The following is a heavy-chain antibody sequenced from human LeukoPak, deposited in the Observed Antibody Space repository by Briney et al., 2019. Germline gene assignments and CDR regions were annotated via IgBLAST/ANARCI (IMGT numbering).Heavy chain of an antibody. J-gene: IGHJ4*02. Sequence: GASVKVSCKASGYTFTGYYMHWVRQAPGQGLEWMGRINPNSGGTNYAQKFQGRVTMTRDTSISTAYMELSRLRSDDTAVYCCARGITMIVVVPGYWGQGTLVTVSS. CDR3: ARGITMIVVVPGY. CDR2: INPNSGGT. D-gene: IGHD3-22*01. CDR1: GYTFTGYY. V-gene: IGHV1-2*06.